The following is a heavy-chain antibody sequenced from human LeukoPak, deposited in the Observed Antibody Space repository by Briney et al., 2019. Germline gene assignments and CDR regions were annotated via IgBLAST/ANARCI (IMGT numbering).Heavy chain of an antibody. CDR1: GGTFSSYA. V-gene: IGHV1-69*04. J-gene: IGHJ4*02. Sequence: SVKVSFKASGGTFSSYAISWVRQAPGQGLEWMGRIIPILGIANYAQKFQGRVTITADKSTSTAYMELSSLRSEDTAVYYCARIHPSRAVAGTYYFDYWGQGTLVTVSS. D-gene: IGHD6-19*01. CDR3: ARIHPSRAVAGTYYFDY. CDR2: IIPILGIA.